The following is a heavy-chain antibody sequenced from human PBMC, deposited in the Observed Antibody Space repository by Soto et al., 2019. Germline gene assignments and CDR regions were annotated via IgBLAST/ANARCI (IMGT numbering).Heavy chain of an antibody. CDR2: IYYSGST. Sequence: QVQLQESGPGLVKPSETLSLTCTVSGDTISSWYWSWIRQPPGKGLEWIGYIYYSGSTNCNPSLKRRVTISVDTSKNQFSLKLSSVTAADTAVYYCARRYGSAIDYWGQGTLVTVSS. CDR1: GDTISSWY. J-gene: IGHJ4*02. CDR3: ARRYGSAIDY. V-gene: IGHV4-59*08. D-gene: IGHD1-26*01.